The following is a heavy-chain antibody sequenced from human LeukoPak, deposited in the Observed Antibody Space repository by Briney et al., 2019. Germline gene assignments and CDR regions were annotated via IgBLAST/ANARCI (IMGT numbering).Heavy chain of an antibody. CDR3: ARGRYSNSWLDY. Sequence: PGGSLRLSCAASGFTFGGYKMNWVRQAPGQGLEWISYISASSSTIYYADSVKGRFTISRDKNSLYLQMNSLRAEDTAVYYCARGRYSNSWLDYWGQGTLVTVSA. V-gene: IGHV3-48*01. CDR1: GFTFGGYK. CDR2: ISASSSTI. J-gene: IGHJ4*02. D-gene: IGHD6-13*01.